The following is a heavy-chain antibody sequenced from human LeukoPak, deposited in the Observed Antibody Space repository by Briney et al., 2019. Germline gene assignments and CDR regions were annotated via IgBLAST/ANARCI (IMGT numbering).Heavy chain of an antibody. CDR1: GGSIRSH. V-gene: IGHV4-39*01. Sequence: SETLSLTCIVSGGSIRSHWGWIRQPPGKGLECIGMSYYTGTTSHNPSLKSRVTISVDTSKNQFSLKLSSVTAADTAVYYCAGHHPRNTVDFWGQGTLVTVSS. CDR2: SYYTGTT. J-gene: IGHJ4*02. D-gene: IGHD2/OR15-2a*01. CDR3: AGHHPRNTVDF.